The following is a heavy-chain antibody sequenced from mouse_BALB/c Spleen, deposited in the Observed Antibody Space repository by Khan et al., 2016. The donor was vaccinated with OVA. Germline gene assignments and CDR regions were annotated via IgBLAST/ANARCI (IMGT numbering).Heavy chain of an antibody. V-gene: IGHV1-7*01. CDR3: ARDRIDY. Sequence: QVQLQQSGAELAKPGASVKMSCKASGYTFTSYWMHWIKQRPGQGLEWIGYINPTSGYTDYNQKFKDKATLTADKSSSTAYMRLSSLTSDDSAVYYCARDRIDYWGQGTTLTVSS. J-gene: IGHJ2*01. CDR1: GYTFTSYW. CDR2: INPTSGYT.